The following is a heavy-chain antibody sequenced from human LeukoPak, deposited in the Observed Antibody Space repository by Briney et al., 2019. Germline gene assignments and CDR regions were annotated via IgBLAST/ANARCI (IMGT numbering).Heavy chain of an antibody. J-gene: IGHJ5*02. V-gene: IGHV4-34*01. Sequence: SETLSLTCTVSGGSISSYYWSWIRQPPGKGLEWIGEINHSGSTNYNPSLKSRVTISVDTSKNQFSLKLSSVTAADTAVYYCARGSSGYYYVRFDPWGQGTLVTVSS. CDR2: INHSGST. CDR1: GGSISSYY. D-gene: IGHD3-22*01. CDR3: ARGSSGYYYVRFDP.